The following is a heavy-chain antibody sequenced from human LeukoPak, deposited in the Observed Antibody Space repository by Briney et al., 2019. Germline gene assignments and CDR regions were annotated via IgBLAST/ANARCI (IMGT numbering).Heavy chain of an antibody. CDR2: ISISSSSI. J-gene: IGHJ4*02. V-gene: IGHV3-48*03. CDR3: ARHSLHSNYATGGIDY. CDR1: GFTFSSYD. Sequence: GGSLRLSCAASGFTFSSYDMNWVRQAPGKGLEWVSYISISSSSIYYADSVKGRFTISRDNAKNSLYLQMNSLRAEDTAVHYCARHSLHSNYATGGIDYWGQGTLVTVSS. D-gene: IGHD4-11*01.